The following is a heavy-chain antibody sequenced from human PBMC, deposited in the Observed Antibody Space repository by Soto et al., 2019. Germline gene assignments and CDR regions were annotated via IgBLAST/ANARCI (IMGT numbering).Heavy chain of an antibody. Sequence: ASVKXSCKASGXTFTLYGISWVRQAPGQGLEWLGWISAYNGNTNYAQKFQGRVTMTTDTSTSTAYMELRSLRSDDTAVYYCAREIGSGYEYYYYYSMDVWGQATTVTV. D-gene: IGHD5-12*01. V-gene: IGHV1-18*01. J-gene: IGHJ6*02. CDR2: ISAYNGNT. CDR1: GXTFTLYG. CDR3: AREIGSGYEYYYYYSMDV.